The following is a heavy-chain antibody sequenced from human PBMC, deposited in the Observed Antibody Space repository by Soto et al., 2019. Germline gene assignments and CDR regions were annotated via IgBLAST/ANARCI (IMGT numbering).Heavy chain of an antibody. CDR3: ASHRRRIAAAGTGGWLDP. V-gene: IGHV4-34*01. D-gene: IGHD6-13*01. CDR1: GGSFSGYY. Sequence: SETLSLTCAVYGGSFSGYYWSWIRQPPGKGLEWIGEINHSGSTNYNPSLKSRVTISVDTSKNQFSLKLSSVTAADTAVYYCASHRRRIAAAGTGGWLDPWGKGPLVTVSS. CDR2: INHSGST. J-gene: IGHJ5*02.